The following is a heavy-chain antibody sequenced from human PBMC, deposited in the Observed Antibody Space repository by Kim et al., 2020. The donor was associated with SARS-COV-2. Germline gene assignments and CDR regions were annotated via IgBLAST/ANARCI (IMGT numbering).Heavy chain of an antibody. CDR1: GFTFSSYW. V-gene: IGHV3-74*01. Sequence: GGSLRLSCAASGFTFSSYWMHWVRQAPGKVLVWVSRINSDGSSTSYADSVKGRFTISRDNAKNTLHLQMNSLRAEDTAVYYCARDGYIVGAHYYFDYWGQGTLVTVSS. J-gene: IGHJ4*02. CDR3: ARDGYIVGAHYYFDY. CDR2: INSDGSST. D-gene: IGHD1-26*01.